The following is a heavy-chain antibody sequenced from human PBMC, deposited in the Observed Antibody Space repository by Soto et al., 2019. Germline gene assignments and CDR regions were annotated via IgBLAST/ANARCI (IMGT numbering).Heavy chain of an antibody. Sequence: QVQLVQSGAEVKKPGASVQVSCKASGLAFPIDDIIWVRQNIGQGLEFMGWMNPSGRNTGYAQKFQGRATFTWNTPSSTAYMDLSGLRSEDTAVYYCARYRTKVPVAFDVWGQGTMVTVSS. V-gene: IGHV1-8*01. D-gene: IGHD3-16*02. J-gene: IGHJ3*01. CDR1: GLAFPIDD. CDR3: ARYRTKVPVAFDV. CDR2: MNPSGRNT.